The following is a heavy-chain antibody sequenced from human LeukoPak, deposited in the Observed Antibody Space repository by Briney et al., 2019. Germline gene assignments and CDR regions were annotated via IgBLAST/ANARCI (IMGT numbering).Heavy chain of an antibody. D-gene: IGHD3-10*01. CDR3: ARGDPYGSGSYRVPFDP. Sequence: SETLSLTCAVYGGSFSGYYWSWIRQPPGKGLEWIGEINHSGSTNYNPSLKSRFTISVDTSKNQFSLKLSSVTAADTAVYYRARGDPYGSGSYRVPFDPWGQGTLVTVSS. CDR2: INHSGST. CDR1: GGSFSGYY. J-gene: IGHJ5*02. V-gene: IGHV4-34*01.